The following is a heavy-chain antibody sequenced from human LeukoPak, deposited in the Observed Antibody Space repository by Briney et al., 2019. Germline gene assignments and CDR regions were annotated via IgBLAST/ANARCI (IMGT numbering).Heavy chain of an antibody. CDR2: IKSKTDGGTT. CDR1: GFTFSNAW. CDR3: TTDGRGSYYFDY. V-gene: IGHV3-15*01. J-gene: IGHJ4*02. Sequence: GGSLRLSCAASGFTFSNAWMSWVRQAPGKGLEWVGRIKSKTDGGTTDYAAPVKGRFTISRDDSKNTLYLQMNSLKTEYTAVYYCTTDGRGSYYFDYWGQGTLVTVSS. D-gene: IGHD1-26*01.